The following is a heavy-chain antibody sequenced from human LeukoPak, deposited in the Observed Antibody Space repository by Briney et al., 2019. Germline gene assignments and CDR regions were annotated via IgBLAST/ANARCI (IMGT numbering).Heavy chain of an antibody. J-gene: IGHJ3*02. CDR3: ASLYDSSGYSTDAFDI. CDR2: ISSSSSYI. CDR1: GFTFSSYS. D-gene: IGHD3-22*01. V-gene: IGHV3-21*01. Sequence: GGSLRLSCAASGFTFSSYSMNWVRQAPGKGLEWVSSISSSSSYIYYADSVKGRFTISRDNAKNSLYLQMNSLRAEDTAVYYCASLYDSSGYSTDAFDIWGQGTMVTVSS.